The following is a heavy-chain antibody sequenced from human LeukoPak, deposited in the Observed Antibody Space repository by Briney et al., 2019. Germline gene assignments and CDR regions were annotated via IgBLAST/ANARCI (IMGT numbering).Heavy chain of an antibody. Sequence: GGSLRLSCAASGFSFSSYWMSWVRQAPGKGLEWVANIMQDGSEKYYVDSVKGRFTISRDNAKNSLYLQMNSLRVEDTAVYYCARDTRPVEMPTIDYWGQGTLVTVSS. CDR1: GFSFSSYW. J-gene: IGHJ4*02. D-gene: IGHD5-24*01. V-gene: IGHV3-7*01. CDR3: ARDTRPVEMPTIDY. CDR2: IMQDGSEK.